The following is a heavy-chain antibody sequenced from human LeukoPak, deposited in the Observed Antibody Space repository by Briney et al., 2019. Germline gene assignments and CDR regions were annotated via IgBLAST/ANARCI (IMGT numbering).Heavy chain of an antibody. Sequence: PGGSLRLSCAASGFTFSSYEMNWVRQAPGEGLECVSYISSSGRMIHYADSVKGRFTISRDNAKNTLYLQMNSLRADDTAVYYCARVDSYGPTFDYWGQGTLVTVSS. CDR3: ARVDSYGPTFDY. J-gene: IGHJ4*02. V-gene: IGHV3-48*03. CDR2: ISSSGRMI. D-gene: IGHD5-18*01. CDR1: GFTFSSYE.